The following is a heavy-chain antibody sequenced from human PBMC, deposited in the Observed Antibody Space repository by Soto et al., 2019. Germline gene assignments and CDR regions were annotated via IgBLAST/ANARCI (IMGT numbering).Heavy chain of an antibody. J-gene: IGHJ4*02. D-gene: IGHD3-22*01. CDR2: IWYDGSNK. V-gene: IGHV3-33*01. CDR3: ARDENDSSGLSDY. Sequence: GGSLRLSCAASGFTFSSYGMHWVRQAPGKGLEWVAVIWYDGSNKYYADSVKGRFTISRDNSKNTLYLQMNSLRAEDTAVYYCARDENDSSGLSDYWGQGTLVTVSS. CDR1: GFTFSSYG.